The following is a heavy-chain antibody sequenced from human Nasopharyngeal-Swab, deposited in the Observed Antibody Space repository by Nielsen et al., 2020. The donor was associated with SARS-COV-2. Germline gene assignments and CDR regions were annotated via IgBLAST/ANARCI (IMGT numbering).Heavy chain of an antibody. Sequence: ASVQVSCKASCYTFTRDYMHWGRQAPGQGLVWMGIINPGGGSARYSQNFQGRVTMTRDTSTNTVYMELYSLTSEDTAVYYCARGGDPREVVAATDCFDPWGQGTLVTDSS. J-gene: IGHJ5*02. CDR2: INPGGGSA. CDR3: ARGGDPREVVAATDCFDP. CDR1: CYTFTRDY. D-gene: IGHD2-15*01. V-gene: IGHV1-46*01.